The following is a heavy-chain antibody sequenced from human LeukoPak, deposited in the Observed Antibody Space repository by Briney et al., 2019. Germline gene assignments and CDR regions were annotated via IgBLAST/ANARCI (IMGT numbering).Heavy chain of an antibody. CDR3: AHFDSSGGPDY. CDR1: GGSFSGYY. Sequence: PSETLSLTCAVYGGSFSGYYWSWIRQPPGKGLEWIGEINHSGSTNYNPSLKSRVTISVDTSKNQFSLKLSSVTAADTAVYYCAHFDSSGGPDYWGQGTPVTVSS. D-gene: IGHD3-22*01. CDR2: INHSGST. V-gene: IGHV4-34*01. J-gene: IGHJ4*02.